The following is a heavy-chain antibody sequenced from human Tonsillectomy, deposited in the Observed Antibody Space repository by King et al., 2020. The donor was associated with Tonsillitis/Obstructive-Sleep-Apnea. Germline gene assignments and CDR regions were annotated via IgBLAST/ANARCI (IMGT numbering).Heavy chain of an antibody. Sequence: VQLVESGSELKKPGASVKVSCKASGYTFTSYAMNWVRQAPGQGLEWMGWINTNTVNPTYAHGFTGRFVFSLDTAVSTAYLQISSLKAEDTAVYYCARGLDSGEDFWNGYSDYYYYMDVWGKGTTVTVSS. D-gene: IGHD3-3*01. CDR2: INTNTVNP. CDR1: GYTFTSYA. CDR3: ARGLDSGEDFWNGYSDYYYYMDV. J-gene: IGHJ6*03. V-gene: IGHV7-4-1*02.